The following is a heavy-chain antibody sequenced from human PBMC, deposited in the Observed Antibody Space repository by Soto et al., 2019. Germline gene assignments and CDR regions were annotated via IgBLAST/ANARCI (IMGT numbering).Heavy chain of an antibody. J-gene: IGHJ4*02. Sequence: QVQLVQSGAEGKKPGASVKVSCKASGYTFTSYYMHWVRQAPGQGLEWMGIINPSGGSTSYAQKFQGRVTMTRDTSTSTVYMELSSLRSEDTAVYYCARDRTNYCSGGSCYPYYFDYWGQGTLVTVSS. CDR1: GYTFTSYY. CDR3: ARDRTNYCSGGSCYPYYFDY. V-gene: IGHV1-46*01. D-gene: IGHD2-15*01. CDR2: INPSGGST.